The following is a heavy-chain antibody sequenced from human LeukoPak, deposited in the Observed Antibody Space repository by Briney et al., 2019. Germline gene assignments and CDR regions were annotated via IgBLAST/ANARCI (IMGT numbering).Heavy chain of an antibody. J-gene: IGHJ4*02. CDR3: ASNYNYFDSSGSSAFVY. Sequence: GGSLRLSCAASRFTISGYAMSWVRQAPGKGLEWVSSISSSSSHIYYADSVKGRFTISRDNAQNSLFLQMSSLRAEDTAVYYCASNYNYFDSSGSSAFVYWGQGTLVTVSS. V-gene: IGHV3-21*06. CDR1: RFTISGYA. CDR2: ISSSSSHI. D-gene: IGHD3-22*01.